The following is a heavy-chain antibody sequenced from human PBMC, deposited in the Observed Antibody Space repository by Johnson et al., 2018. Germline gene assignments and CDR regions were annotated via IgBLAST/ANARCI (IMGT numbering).Heavy chain of an antibody. CDR3: ARDSRAVAGSRHAFDI. D-gene: IGHD6-19*01. J-gene: IGHJ3*02. CDR2: IYSGGST. CDR1: GFTVSSNY. V-gene: IGHV3-53*01. Sequence: VQLVESGGGLIQPGGSLRLSCAASGFTVSSNYMSWVRQAPGKGLEWVSVIYSGGSTYYADSVKGRFTISRANSKNTLYLQMNSLRAEDTAVYYCARDSRAVAGSRHAFDIWGQGTMVTVSS.